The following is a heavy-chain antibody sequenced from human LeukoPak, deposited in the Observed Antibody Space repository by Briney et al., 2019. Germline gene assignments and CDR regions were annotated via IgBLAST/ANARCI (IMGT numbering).Heavy chain of an antibody. CDR3: ARVFGDSSGYYYDWFDP. D-gene: IGHD3-22*01. V-gene: IGHV4-34*01. CDR2: INHSGST. Sequence: SETLSLTCAVYGGSFSGYYWSWIRQPPGKGLEWIGEINHSGSTNYNPSLKSRVTISVDTSKNQFSLKLSSVTAADTAVYYCARVFGDSSGYYYDWFDPWGQGTLVTVSS. J-gene: IGHJ5*02. CDR1: GGSFSGYY.